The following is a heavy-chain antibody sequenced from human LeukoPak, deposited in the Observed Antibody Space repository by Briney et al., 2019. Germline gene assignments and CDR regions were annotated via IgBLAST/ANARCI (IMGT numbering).Heavy chain of an antibody. Sequence: ASVKVSCKASGYTFTSYDINWVRPATGQGLEWMGWMNPNSGNTGYAQKFQGRVTMTRNTSISTAYMELSSLRSEDTAVCYCAREDMSETSDYWGQGTLVTVSS. CDR2: MNPNSGNT. CDR1: GYTFTSYD. J-gene: IGHJ4*02. V-gene: IGHV1-8*01. D-gene: IGHD2-15*01. CDR3: AREDMSETSDY.